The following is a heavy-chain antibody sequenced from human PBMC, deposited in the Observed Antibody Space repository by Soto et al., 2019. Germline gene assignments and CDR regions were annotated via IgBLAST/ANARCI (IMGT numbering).Heavy chain of an antibody. CDR1: GFTFSSYS. V-gene: IGHV3-21*01. Sequence: PXGSLILSGAASGFTFSSYSMNWVRQAPGKGLEWVSSISSSSSYIYYADSVKGRFTISRDNAKNSLYLQMNSLRAEDTAVYYCARVSGSFGMDVWGQGTTVTVSS. CDR3: ARVSGSFGMDV. CDR2: ISSSSSYI. D-gene: IGHD1-26*01. J-gene: IGHJ6*02.